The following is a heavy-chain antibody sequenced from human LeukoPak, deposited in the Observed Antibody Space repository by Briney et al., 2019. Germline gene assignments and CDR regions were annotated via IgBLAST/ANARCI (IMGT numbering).Heavy chain of an antibody. D-gene: IGHD3-22*01. CDR1: GYTFTSYG. V-gene: IGHV1-18*01. CDR3: ARSPRYYDSSGYYSTSLTSRRYYFDY. J-gene: IGHJ4*02. Sequence: ASVKVSCKASGYTFTSYGISWVRQAPGQGLEWMGWISAYNGNTNYAQKPQGRVTMTTDTSTSTAYMELRSLRSDDTAVYYCARSPRYYDSSGYYSTSLTSRRYYFDYWGQGTLVTVSS. CDR2: ISAYNGNT.